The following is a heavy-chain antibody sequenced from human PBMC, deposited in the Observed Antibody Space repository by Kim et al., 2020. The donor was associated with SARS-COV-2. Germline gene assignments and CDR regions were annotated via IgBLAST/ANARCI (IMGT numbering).Heavy chain of an antibody. CDR2: ISGSGGST. J-gene: IGHJ6*02. CDR3: AKSPRDIVVVPAANHYYYGMDV. Sequence: GGSLRLSCAASGFTFSSYAMSWVRQAPGKGLEWVSAISGSGGSTYYADSVKGRFTISRDNSKNTLYLQMNSLRAEDTAVYYCAKSPRDIVVVPAANHYYYGMDVWGQGTTVTVSS. CDR1: GFTFSSYA. D-gene: IGHD2-2*01. V-gene: IGHV3-23*01.